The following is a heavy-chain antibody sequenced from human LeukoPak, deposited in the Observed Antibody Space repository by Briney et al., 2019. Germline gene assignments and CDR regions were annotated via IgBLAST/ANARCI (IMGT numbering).Heavy chain of an antibody. Sequence: AGGSLRLSCAASGFTVSSNYMSWVRQAPGKGLEWVANIKQDGSEKYYVDSVKGRFTISRDNAKNSLYLQMNSLRAEDTAVYYCARVPRSCYSFDYWGQGTLVTVSS. V-gene: IGHV3-7*01. D-gene: IGHD2-15*01. J-gene: IGHJ4*02. CDR1: GFTVSSNY. CDR2: IKQDGSEK. CDR3: ARVPRSCYSFDY.